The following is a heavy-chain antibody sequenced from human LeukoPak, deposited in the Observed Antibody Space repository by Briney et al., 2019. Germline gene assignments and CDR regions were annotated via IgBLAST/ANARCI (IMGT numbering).Heavy chain of an antibody. J-gene: IGHJ6*03. D-gene: IGHD3-16*01. CDR1: GYSFTSYW. Sequence: GESLKISCKGSGYSFTSYWIGWVRQMPGKGLEWMGIIYPGDSDTRYSPSFQGQVTISADKSISTAYLQWSSLKASDTAMYYCARPSIDYALSSGGYYYYYMDVWGKGTTVTVSS. CDR2: IYPGDSDT. V-gene: IGHV5-51*01. CDR3: ARPSIDYALSSGGYYYYYMDV.